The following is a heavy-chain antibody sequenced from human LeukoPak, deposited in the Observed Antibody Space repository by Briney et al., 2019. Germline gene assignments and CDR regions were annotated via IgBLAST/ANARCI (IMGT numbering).Heavy chain of an antibody. Sequence: GGSLRLSCAASGFTFSSYSMNWVRQAPGKGLEWVSSISSSSSYIYYADSVKGRFTISRDNAKNSLYLQMNSLRAEDTALYYCAKDPYGSGSYYFDYWGQGPLVTVSS. CDR1: GFTFSSYS. V-gene: IGHV3-21*04. CDR2: ISSSSSYI. D-gene: IGHD3-10*01. J-gene: IGHJ4*02. CDR3: AKDPYGSGSYYFDY.